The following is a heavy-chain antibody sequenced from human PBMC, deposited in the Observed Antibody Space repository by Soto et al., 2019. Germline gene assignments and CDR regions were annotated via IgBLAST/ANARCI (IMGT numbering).Heavy chain of an antibody. CDR1: GGSISSYY. V-gene: IGHV4-59*01. CDR2: IYYSGST. CDR3: ARENRYYYYGMDV. J-gene: IGHJ6*02. Sequence: QVQLQESGPGLVKPSETLSLTCTVSGGSISSYYWSWIRQPPGKGLEWIGYIYYSGSTNYNPSLKRRVTISVDPSKNQFSLKLSSVTAADTAVYYCARENRYYYYGMDVWGQGTTVTVSS.